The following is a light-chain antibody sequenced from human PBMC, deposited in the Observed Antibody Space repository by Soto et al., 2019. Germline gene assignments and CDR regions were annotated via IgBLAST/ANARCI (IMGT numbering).Light chain of an antibody. CDR2: DNN. J-gene: IGLJ2*01. Sequence: QLVLTQPPSMSGAPGQRVTISCTGSSSNIGAGYDVHWYQQHPGTAPKLLIFDNNNRPSGVPDRFSGSKSDTSASLAITGLQAEDEADYYCQSFHTSLSGFVVFGGGTKLTVL. V-gene: IGLV1-40*01. CDR3: QSFHTSLSGFVV. CDR1: SSNIGAGYD.